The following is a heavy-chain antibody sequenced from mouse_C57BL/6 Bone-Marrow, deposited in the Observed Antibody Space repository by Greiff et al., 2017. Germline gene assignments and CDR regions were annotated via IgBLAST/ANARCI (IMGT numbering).Heavy chain of an antibody. CDR2: IYWDDDK. CDR3: ARLYYDYDDWYFDV. Sequence: QVTLKESGPGILQSSQTLSLTCSFSGFSLSTSGMGVSWIRQPSGKGLEWLAHIYWDDDKRYNPSLKSRLTISKDTSRNQVFLMITSVYTADTATYYCARLYYDYDDWYFDVWGTGTTVTVSS. CDR1: GFSLSTSGMG. V-gene: IGHV8-12*01. D-gene: IGHD2-4*01. J-gene: IGHJ1*03.